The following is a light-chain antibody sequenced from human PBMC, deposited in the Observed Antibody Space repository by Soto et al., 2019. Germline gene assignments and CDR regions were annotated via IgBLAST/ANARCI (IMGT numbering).Light chain of an antibody. V-gene: IGLV7-43*01. CDR3: LLYYSGSLLV. Sequence: QAVVTQKPSLTVSPGGTVTLTCASNNGAVTSGYYPNWFQQKPGQAPRALIYSTTKKYSWTPARFSGSLFGDKAALTLSGAQPEDEAVYYCLLYYSGSLLVFGGGTKLTVL. CDR1: NGAVTSGYY. CDR2: STT. J-gene: IGLJ2*01.